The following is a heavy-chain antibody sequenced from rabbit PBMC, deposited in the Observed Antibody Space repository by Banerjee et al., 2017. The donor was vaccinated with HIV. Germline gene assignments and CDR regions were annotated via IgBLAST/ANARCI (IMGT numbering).Heavy chain of an antibody. J-gene: IGHJ3*01. D-gene: IGHD2-1*01. CDR1: GFSFSNKA. V-gene: IGHV1S7*01. Sequence: QLVESGGGLVKPEGSLKLSCKASGFSFSNKAVMCWVRQAPGKGLEWIACIYAGGSTDYASWVNGRFTISSDNAQNTIHLQMNSLTAADTATYFCARARDTYDDVGDYARLDLWGPGTLVTVS. CDR3: ARARDTYDDVGDYARLDL. CDR2: IYAGGST.